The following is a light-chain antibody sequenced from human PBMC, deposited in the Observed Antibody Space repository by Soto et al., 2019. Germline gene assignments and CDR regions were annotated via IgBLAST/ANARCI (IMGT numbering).Light chain of an antibody. J-gene: IGKJ2*01. V-gene: IGKV1-39*01. CDR3: QRTFSAPVT. CDR2: AAS. CDR1: QSISSY. Sequence: DIQMTQSPSSLSASVGDRVTITCRASQSISSYINWYQQKPGEAPKILIYAASTLQSGVPSRFSGRGSGPDFSLTISSLQPEDFATYYCQRTFSAPVTFGQGTRLEIK.